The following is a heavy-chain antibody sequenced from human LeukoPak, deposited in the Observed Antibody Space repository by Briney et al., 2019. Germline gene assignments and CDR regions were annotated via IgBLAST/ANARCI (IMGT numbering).Heavy chain of an antibody. CDR1: GFTFSSYS. CDR2: ISSSSSYI. V-gene: IGHV3-21*01. Sequence: GGSLRLSCAASGFTFSSYSMNWVRQAPGKGLEWVSSISSSSSYIYYADSVKGRFTISRDNAKNSPYLQMNSLSAEDTAVYYCAKGLIAAAGKPGDYWGQGTLVTVSS. J-gene: IGHJ4*02. CDR3: AKGLIAAAGKPGDY. D-gene: IGHD6-13*01.